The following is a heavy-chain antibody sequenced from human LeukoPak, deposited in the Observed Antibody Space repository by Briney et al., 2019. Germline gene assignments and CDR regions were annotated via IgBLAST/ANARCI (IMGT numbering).Heavy chain of an antibody. CDR3: ASYSSSWYSFAAFDI. CDR2: ISYDGSSI. J-gene: IGHJ3*02. Sequence: PGGSLRLSCAASGFTFSSYAMHWVRQAPGEGLEWVAVISYDGSSIYYADSVKGRFTISRDNSKNTLYLQMNSLRAEDTAVYYCASYSSSWYSFAAFDIWGQGTMVTVSS. V-gene: IGHV3-30-3*01. CDR1: GFTFSSYA. D-gene: IGHD6-13*01.